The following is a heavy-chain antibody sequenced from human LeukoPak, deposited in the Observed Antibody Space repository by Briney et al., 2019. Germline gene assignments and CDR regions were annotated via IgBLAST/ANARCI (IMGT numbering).Heavy chain of an antibody. D-gene: IGHD6-19*01. CDR2: IYHSGST. CDR3: ARYSSGYYFDY. Sequence: SGTLSLTCAVSGGSISSSNWWSWVRQPPGKGLEWIGEIYHSGSTNYNPSLKSRVTISADKSKNQFSLKLSSVTAADTAVYYCARYSSGYYFDYWGQGTLVTVSS. J-gene: IGHJ4*02. CDR1: GGSISSSNW. V-gene: IGHV4-4*02.